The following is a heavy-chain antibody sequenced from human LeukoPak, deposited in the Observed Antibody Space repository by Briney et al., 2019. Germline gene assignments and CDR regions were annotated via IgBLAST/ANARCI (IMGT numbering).Heavy chain of an antibody. V-gene: IGHV3-23*01. Sequence: GGSLRLSCAASGFTFSSYAMSWVRQAPGKGLEWVSVISGSAGSTYYADSVKGRFTISRDNSKNTLSLQMNSLRAEDTAVYYCAKNPTYDILTGYLDFWGQGTLVTVSS. CDR3: AKNPTYDILTGYLDF. J-gene: IGHJ4*02. D-gene: IGHD3-9*01. CDR2: ISGSAGST. CDR1: GFTFSSYA.